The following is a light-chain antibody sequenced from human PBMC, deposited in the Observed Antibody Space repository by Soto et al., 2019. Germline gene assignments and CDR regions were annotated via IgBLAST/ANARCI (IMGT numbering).Light chain of an antibody. CDR2: AAS. CDR3: QQSYSTPTWT. J-gene: IGKJ1*01. Sequence: DIRMTQSPSSLSASVGDRVTITCRASQSIAGYLNWYQQKPGNAPKLLIYAASSLQSGVPSRFSGSGSGTDFTLTISSLQPEDFATYYCQQSYSTPTWTFGQGTKVESK. V-gene: IGKV1-39*01. CDR1: QSIAGY.